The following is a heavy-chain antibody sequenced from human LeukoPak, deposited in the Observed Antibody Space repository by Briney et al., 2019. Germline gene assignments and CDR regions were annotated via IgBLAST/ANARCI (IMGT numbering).Heavy chain of an antibody. CDR3: ARTPPPGATAFGVVDY. D-gene: IGHD3-3*01. V-gene: IGHV4-34*01. J-gene: IGHJ4*02. CDR2: INHSGTT. CDR1: GGSVSDYY. Sequence: SETLSLTCAVYGGSVSDYYWNWIRQPPGKGLEWIGEINHSGTTNYNPSLKSRVRISVDTSKNQFSLKLNSVTAADTAVYFCARTPPPGATAFGVVDYWSRGTLVTVS.